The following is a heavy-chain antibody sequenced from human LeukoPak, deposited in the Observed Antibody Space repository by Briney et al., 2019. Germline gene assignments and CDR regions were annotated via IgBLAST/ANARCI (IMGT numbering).Heavy chain of an antibody. D-gene: IGHD2-2*01. CDR2: VHYSGTT. V-gene: IGHV4-39*01. CDR1: GVSISSSNNF. CDR3: ARGHCATTSCYSRY. J-gene: IGHJ4*02. Sequence: SETLSLTCTVSGVSISSSNNFWGWIRQPPGKGLEWIGSVHYSGTTYYIPSLKSRVTISVDTSKNQFSLKLSSVTATDTAVYYCARGHCATTSCYSRYWGQGTLVTVSS.